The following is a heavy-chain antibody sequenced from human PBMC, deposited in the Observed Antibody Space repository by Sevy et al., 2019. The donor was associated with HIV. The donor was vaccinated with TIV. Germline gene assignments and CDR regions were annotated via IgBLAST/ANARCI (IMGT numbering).Heavy chain of an antibody. Sequence: GGSLRLSCAASGFTFSNAWMSWVRQAPGKGLEWVGRIRSNTDGGTTDYAAPLKGRFTISRDDSKTTLYLQMNILKSEDTAVYYCTTDREYGDYKGGFDYWGQGTLVTVSS. CDR2: IRSNTDGGTT. J-gene: IGHJ4*02. D-gene: IGHD4-17*01. V-gene: IGHV3-15*01. CDR3: TTDREYGDYKGGFDY. CDR1: GFTFSNAW.